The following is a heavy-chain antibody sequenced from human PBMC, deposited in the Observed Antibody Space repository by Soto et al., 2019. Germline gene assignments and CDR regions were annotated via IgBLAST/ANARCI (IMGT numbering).Heavy chain of an antibody. D-gene: IGHD6-6*01. CDR1: GYTFTSYD. J-gene: IGHJ6*02. CDR3: AMRLAARPPFHYYGMDV. V-gene: IGHV1-8*01. Sequence: ASVKVSCKASGYTFTSYDINWVRQATGQGLEWMGWMNPNSGNTGYAQKFQGRVTMTRNTSISTAYMELSSLRSEDTAVYYCAMRLAARPPFHYYGMDVWAQGTTVTVSS. CDR2: MNPNSGNT.